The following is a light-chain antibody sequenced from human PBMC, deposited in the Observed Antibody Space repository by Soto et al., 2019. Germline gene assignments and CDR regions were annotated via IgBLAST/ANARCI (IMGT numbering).Light chain of an antibody. CDR3: QQYAFSPGS. CDR2: GAF. J-gene: IGKJ1*01. V-gene: IGKV3-20*01. Sequence: EIVLTQYPGTVSLSPGERATLSCRASQDILHNYLAWYQHKPGQAPRLLIYGAFTRATGIPSRFSGSGSGTDFTLTISRLEPGDFALYYCQQYAFSPGSFGQGTKVDIK. CDR1: QDILHNY.